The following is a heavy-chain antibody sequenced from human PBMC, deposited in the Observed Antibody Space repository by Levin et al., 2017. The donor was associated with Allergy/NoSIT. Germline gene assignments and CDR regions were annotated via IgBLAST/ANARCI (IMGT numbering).Heavy chain of an antibody. CDR2: ISRRSSYI. D-gene: IGHD3-9*01. CDR1: TFLFSDYT. CDR3: ARGLKILTAGSLYHNAMDA. Sequence: GGSLRLSCAASTFLFSDYTMNWVRQAPGKGLEWVASISRRSSYIYYADSVKGRFTISRDNAKNSVSLQMNSLRAEDTAIYYCARGLKILTAGSLYHNAMDAWGQGTTVSVSS. V-gene: IGHV3-21*06. J-gene: IGHJ6*02.